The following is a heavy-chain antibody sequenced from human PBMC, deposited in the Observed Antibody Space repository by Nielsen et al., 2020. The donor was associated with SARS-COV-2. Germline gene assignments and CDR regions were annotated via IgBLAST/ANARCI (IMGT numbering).Heavy chain of an antibody. CDR3: ARGNIVLMVYLDY. Sequence: SVKVSCKASGYTFTSYAMHWVRQAPGQRLEWMGWINAGNGNTKYSQKFQGSVTITRDTPASTAYMELSSLRSEDTAVQYCARGNIVLMVYLDYWGQGTLVTVSS. V-gene: IGHV1-3*01. CDR2: INAGNGNT. CDR1: GYTFTSYA. J-gene: IGHJ4*02. D-gene: IGHD2-8*01.